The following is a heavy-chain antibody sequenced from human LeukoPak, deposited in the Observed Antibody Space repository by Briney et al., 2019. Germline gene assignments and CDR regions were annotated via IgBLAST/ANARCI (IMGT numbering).Heavy chain of an antibody. CDR1: GGSISSGSYY. Sequence: SETLSLTCTVSGGSISSGSYYWSWIRQPAGKGLEWIGRIYTSGSTNYNPSLKSRVTISVDTSKNQFSLKLSSVTAADTAVYYCARDRRDDYYYYYYMDVWGKGTTVTISS. J-gene: IGHJ6*03. V-gene: IGHV4-61*02. CDR2: IYTSGST. CDR3: ARDRRDDYYYYYYMDV.